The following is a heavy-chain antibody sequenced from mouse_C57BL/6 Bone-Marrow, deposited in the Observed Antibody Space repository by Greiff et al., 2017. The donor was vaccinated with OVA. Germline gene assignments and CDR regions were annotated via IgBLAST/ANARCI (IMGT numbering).Heavy chain of an antibody. V-gene: IGHV1-66*01. CDR2: IYPGSGNT. CDR1: GYSFTSYY. Sequence: VQLQQSGPELVKPGASVKISCKASGYSFTSYYIHWVKQRPGQGLEWIGWIYPGSGNTKYNEKFKGKATLTADTSSSTAYMQLSSLTSEDSAVYYCATLLYYYGSSYWYFDVWGTGTTVTVSS. CDR3: ATLLYYYGSSYWYFDV. J-gene: IGHJ1*03. D-gene: IGHD1-1*01.